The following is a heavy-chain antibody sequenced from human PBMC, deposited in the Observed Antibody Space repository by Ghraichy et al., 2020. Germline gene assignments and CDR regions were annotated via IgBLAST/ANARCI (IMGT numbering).Heavy chain of an antibody. Sequence: GESLNISCAASGFTVSSNYMSWVRQAPGKGLEWVSVIYIGGSIYYADSVKGRFTISRDISKNTLYLQMNSLRAEDTAVYYCARDGAYYFEYWGQGTLVTVSS. V-gene: IGHV3-53*01. CDR2: IYIGGSI. D-gene: IGHD3-16*01. CDR1: GFTVSSNY. J-gene: IGHJ4*02. CDR3: ARDGAYYFEY.